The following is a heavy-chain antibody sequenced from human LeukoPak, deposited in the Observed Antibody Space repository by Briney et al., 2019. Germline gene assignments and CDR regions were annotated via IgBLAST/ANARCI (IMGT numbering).Heavy chain of an antibody. CDR1: GFTFSDYY. V-gene: IGHV3-11*04. D-gene: IGHD2-15*01. CDR3: ASGGYCSGGSCYEGDY. Sequence: GGSLRLSCAASGFTFSDYYMSWIRQAPGKGLEWVSYISSSSSTIYYADSVKGRFTISRDNAKNSLYLQMNSLRAEDTAVYYCASGGYCSGGSCYEGDYWGQGTLVTVSS. J-gene: IGHJ4*02. CDR2: ISSSSSTI.